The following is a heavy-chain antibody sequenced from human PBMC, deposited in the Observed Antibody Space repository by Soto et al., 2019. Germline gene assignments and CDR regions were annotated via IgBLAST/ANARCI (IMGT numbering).Heavy chain of an antibody. CDR2: IWYDGSNK. V-gene: IGHV3-33*01. CDR1: GFTFSSYG. J-gene: IGHJ4*02. Sequence: GGSLRLSCAASGFTFSSYGMHWVRQAPGKGLEWVAVIWYDGSNKYYADSVKGRFTISRDNSKNTLYLQMNSLRAEDTAVYYCARYDDDYGDFPDYWGQGTLVTVSS. CDR3: ARYDDDYGDFPDY. D-gene: IGHD4-17*01.